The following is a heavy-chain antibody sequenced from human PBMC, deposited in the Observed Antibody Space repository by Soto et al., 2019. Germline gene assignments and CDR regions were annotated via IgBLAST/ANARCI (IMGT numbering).Heavy chain of an antibody. CDR1: GGSIISYY. D-gene: IGHD3-10*01. CDR2: IYTNGDT. V-gene: IGHV4-4*07. Sequence: SETLSLTCTVSGGSIISYYCIFIRHPAGKGLEWIGRIYTNGDTNYNPSLKSRVTMSVDTSKNQFSLNLSSVTAADTAVYYCARDYYGSGSRFDYWGQGTQVTVSS. J-gene: IGHJ4*02. CDR3: ARDYYGSGSRFDY.